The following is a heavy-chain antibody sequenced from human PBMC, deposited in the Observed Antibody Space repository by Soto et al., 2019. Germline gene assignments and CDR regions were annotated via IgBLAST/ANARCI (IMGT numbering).Heavy chain of an antibody. Sequence: QVQLVQSGTEVKKPGSSVKVSCKASGGTFRNYPINWVRQAPGQGLEWMGSIFPLTDIPDYAQNFQARLTISADKSTSTAYMELSSLTSDATAMYFCARGPLVVLNYFESWAQGTLVTVSS. J-gene: IGHJ4*02. CDR2: IFPLTDIP. CDR1: GGTFRNYP. CDR3: ARGPLVVLNYFES. V-gene: IGHV1-69*02.